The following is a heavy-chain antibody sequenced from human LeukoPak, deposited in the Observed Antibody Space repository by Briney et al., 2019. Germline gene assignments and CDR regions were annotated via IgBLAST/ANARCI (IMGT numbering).Heavy chain of an antibody. Sequence: GGSLRLSCAASGFTVSSHYMAWVRQPPGKGLEWVSIIFGGGGTYYAGSVRGRFTISRDNSQNTLFLQMNSLRDEDTAVYYCARGELVSWAHYYYYMDVWGKGTTVTVSS. CDR2: IFGGGGT. J-gene: IGHJ6*03. CDR3: ARGELVSWAHYYYYMDV. CDR1: GFTVSSHY. V-gene: IGHV3-53*01. D-gene: IGHD1-7*01.